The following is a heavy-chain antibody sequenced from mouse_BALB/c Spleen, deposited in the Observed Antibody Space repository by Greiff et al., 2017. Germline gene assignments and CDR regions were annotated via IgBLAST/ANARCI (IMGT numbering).Heavy chain of an antibody. V-gene: IGHV2-9*02. D-gene: IGHD2-2*01. CDR3: ARGRGDSDYYGYDVGAWLAY. CDR1: GFSLTSYG. Sequence: QVQLKESGPGLVAPSQSLSITCTVSGFSLTSYGVHWVRQPPGKGLEWLGVIWAGGSTNYNSALMSRLSISKDNSKSQVFLKMNSLQTDDTAMYYCARGRGDSDYYGYDVGAWLAYWGQGTLVTVSA. J-gene: IGHJ3*01. CDR2: IWAGGST.